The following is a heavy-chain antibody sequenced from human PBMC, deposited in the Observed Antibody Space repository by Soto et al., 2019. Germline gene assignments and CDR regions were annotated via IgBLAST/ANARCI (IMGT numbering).Heavy chain of an antibody. Sequence: ASVKVSCKASGGTFSSYAISWVRQAPGQGLEWMGVINPHGGSTKYAQKFQGRVTMTRDTSRSTVYMELRSLRSDDTAIYYCARSSGGNFGIIIEGSNWFDPWGQGTLVTVSS. J-gene: IGHJ5*02. CDR2: INPHGGST. D-gene: IGHD3-3*01. V-gene: IGHV1-46*01. CDR1: GGTFSSYA. CDR3: ARSSGGNFGIIIEGSNWFDP.